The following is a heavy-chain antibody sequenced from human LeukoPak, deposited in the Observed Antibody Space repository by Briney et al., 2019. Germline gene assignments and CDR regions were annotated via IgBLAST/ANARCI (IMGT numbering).Heavy chain of an antibody. V-gene: IGHV3-30*17. CDR2: ISKDGSDE. Sequence: PGTSLRLSCAASVFTFSSYAMYWVRQAPGKGLEWVALISKDGSDEDHADSVKGRFTISRDNSKDTLYLQMISLRIEDTVVYYCAREAYYGSGRSRQPSPVWGQEPWSPSPQ. J-gene: IGHJ4*01. CDR3: AREAYYGSGRSRQPSPV. D-gene: IGHD3-10*01. CDR1: VFTFSSYA.